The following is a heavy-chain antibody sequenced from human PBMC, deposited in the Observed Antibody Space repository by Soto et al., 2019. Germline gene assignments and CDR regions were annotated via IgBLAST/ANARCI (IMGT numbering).Heavy chain of an antibody. V-gene: IGHV1-69*01. CDR3: ARSQGSSTSLEIYYYYYYGMDV. CDR1: GGTFSSYA. CDR2: IIPISEPP. J-gene: IGHJ6*02. D-gene: IGHD2-2*01. Sequence: QVQLVQSGAEVKKPGSSVKVSCKASGGTFSSYAISWVRQAPGQGLEWMGGIIPISEPPNYAQKFQGRVTITADESKSTAYMELSSLRSEDTAVYYCARSQGSSTSLEIYYYYYYGMDVWGQGTTVTVSS.